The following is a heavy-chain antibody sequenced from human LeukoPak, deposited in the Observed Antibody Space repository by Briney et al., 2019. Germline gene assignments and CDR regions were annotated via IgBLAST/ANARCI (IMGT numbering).Heavy chain of an antibody. Sequence: KVSCKASGYTFTGYYMHWVRQMPGKGLEWMGIIYPGDSDTRYSPSFQGQVTISADKSISTAYLQWSSLKASDTAMYYCARRHVVYAIIDYWGQGTLVTVSS. D-gene: IGHD2-8*02. V-gene: IGHV5-51*01. CDR1: GYTFTGYY. CDR2: IYPGDSDT. J-gene: IGHJ4*02. CDR3: ARRHVVYAIIDY.